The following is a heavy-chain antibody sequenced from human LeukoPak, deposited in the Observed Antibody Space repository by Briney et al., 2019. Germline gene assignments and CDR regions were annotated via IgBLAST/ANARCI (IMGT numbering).Heavy chain of an antibody. Sequence: PGGSLRLSCAASGFTFSTYWMHWVRQAPGQGLVWVSRIKSDGSATTYADFVKGRFTVSRDNAKNTLYLQMSSLRAEDTAMYFCARGGGSSSWYTDYWGQGTLVTVSS. D-gene: IGHD6-13*01. V-gene: IGHV3-74*03. CDR3: ARGGGSSSWYTDY. CDR1: GFTFSTYW. CDR2: IKSDGSAT. J-gene: IGHJ4*02.